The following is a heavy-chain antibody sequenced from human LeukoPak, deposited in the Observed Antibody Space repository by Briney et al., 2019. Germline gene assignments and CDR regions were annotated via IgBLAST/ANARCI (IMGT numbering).Heavy chain of an antibody. CDR2: IYYSGST. Sequence: SETLSLTCTVSGGSISSGGYYWSWIRQHPGKGLEWIGYIYYSGSTYYNPSLKSRVTISVDTSKNQFSLKLSSVTAADTAAYYCARDLDGDYWFDPWGQGTLVTVSS. V-gene: IGHV4-31*03. J-gene: IGHJ5*02. CDR3: ARDLDGDYWFDP. CDR1: GGSISSGGYY. D-gene: IGHD4-17*01.